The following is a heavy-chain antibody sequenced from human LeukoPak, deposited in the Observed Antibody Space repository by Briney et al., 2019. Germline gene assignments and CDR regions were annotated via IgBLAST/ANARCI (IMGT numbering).Heavy chain of an antibody. CDR3: ARELKTAAGGLFDY. V-gene: IGHV3-21*01. CDR2: ISSSSSYI. CDR1: GFTFSSYS. J-gene: IGHJ4*02. Sequence: PGGSLRLSCAASGFTFSSYSMNWVRQAPGKGLEWVSSISSSSSYIYYADSVKGRFTISRDNAKNSLYLQMNSLRAEDTAVYYCARELKTAAGGLFDYWGQGTLVTVSS. D-gene: IGHD6-13*01.